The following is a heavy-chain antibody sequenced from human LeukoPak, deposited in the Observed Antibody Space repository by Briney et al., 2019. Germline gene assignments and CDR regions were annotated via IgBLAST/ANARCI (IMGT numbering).Heavy chain of an antibody. Sequence: SETLSLTCDVSGGSISSSSYYWGWIRQPPGKGLEWIGSIYYSGSTYYNPSLKSRVTISVDTSKNQFSLKLSSVTAADTAVYYCARGKGYVTMVRGVSTNFDYWGQGTLVTVSS. CDR2: IYYSGST. D-gene: IGHD3-10*01. CDR3: ARGKGYVTMVRGVSTNFDY. J-gene: IGHJ4*02. V-gene: IGHV4-39*01. CDR1: GGSISSSSYY.